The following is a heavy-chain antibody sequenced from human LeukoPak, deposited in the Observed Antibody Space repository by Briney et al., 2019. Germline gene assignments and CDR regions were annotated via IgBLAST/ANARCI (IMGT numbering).Heavy chain of an antibody. CDR1: GFTLSNFA. CDR2: LSGSGDST. D-gene: IGHD3-10*01. V-gene: IGHV3-23*01. J-gene: IGHJ4*02. Sequence: PGGSLRLACAASGFTLSNFAMTWVRLAPGRGLEWVSTLSGSGDSTHFADSVKGRFTISRDNSKNTLYLQMNRLRVEDTALYYCAKGSVDTSYIDYWGQGTLVTVSS. CDR3: AKGSVDTSYIDY.